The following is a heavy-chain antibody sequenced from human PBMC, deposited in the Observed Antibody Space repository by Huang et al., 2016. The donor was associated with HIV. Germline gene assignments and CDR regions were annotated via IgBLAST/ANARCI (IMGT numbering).Heavy chain of an antibody. D-gene: IGHD3-3*01. V-gene: IGHV4-34*02. Sequence: QMQLQQRGAGLLKPSETLSLTCGVSGGSFTGNYLTWIRPAPGKGREGMGEVKDSGATNYNPSLNGRVTISLDKSNRELSLNLRSVTAADTAVYYCARQWTILEWLLGLDVWGQGTTVSVSS. CDR1: GGSFTGNY. CDR3: ARQWTILEWLLGLDV. J-gene: IGHJ6*02. CDR2: VKDSGAT.